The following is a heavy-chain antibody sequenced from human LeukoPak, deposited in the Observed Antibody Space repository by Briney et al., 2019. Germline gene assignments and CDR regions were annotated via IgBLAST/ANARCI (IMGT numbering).Heavy chain of an antibody. V-gene: IGHV1-18*01. J-gene: IGHJ6*02. CDR3: ARALDVLLWFGEPRAGMDV. CDR2: NGNT. D-gene: IGHD3-10*01. Sequence: NGNTNYAQKLQGRVTMTTDTSTSTAYMELRSLRSDDTAVYYCARALDVLLWFGEPRAGMDVWGQGTTVTVSS.